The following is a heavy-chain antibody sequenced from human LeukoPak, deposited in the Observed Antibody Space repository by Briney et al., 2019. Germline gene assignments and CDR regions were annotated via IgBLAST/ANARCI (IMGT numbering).Heavy chain of an antibody. CDR3: ASTYGSGSYTWFDP. J-gene: IGHJ5*02. D-gene: IGHD3-10*01. CDR2: IYHSGST. Sequence: TLSLTCTVSGGSISSGGYYWSWIRQPPGKGLEWIGYIYHSGSTYYNPSLKSRVTISVDRSKSQFSLKLSSVTAADTAVYYCASTYGSGSYTWFDPWGQGTLVTVSS. CDR1: GGSISSGGYY. V-gene: IGHV4-30-2*01.